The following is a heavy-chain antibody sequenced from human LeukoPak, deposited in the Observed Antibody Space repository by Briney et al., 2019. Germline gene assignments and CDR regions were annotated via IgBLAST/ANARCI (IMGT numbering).Heavy chain of an antibody. J-gene: IGHJ6*02. CDR2: ISWNSGSI. V-gene: IGHV3-9*01. D-gene: IGHD3-22*01. CDR3: AKDIGYYDSSGLRYYYGMDV. Sequence: GGSLRLSCAASGFTFDDYAMHWVRQAPGKGLEWVSGISWNSGSIGYADSVKGRFTISRDNAKNSLYLQMNSLRAEDTALYYCAKDIGYYDSSGLRYYYGMDVWGQGTTVTVSS. CDR1: GFTFDDYA.